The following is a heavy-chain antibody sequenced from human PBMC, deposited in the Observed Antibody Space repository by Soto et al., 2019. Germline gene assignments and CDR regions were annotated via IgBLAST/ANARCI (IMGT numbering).Heavy chain of an antibody. V-gene: IGHV4-61*01. CDR2: IYYSGGT. J-gene: IGHJ6*02. CDR1: GGSVSSGSYY. D-gene: IGHD6-6*01. CDR3: ASKAAREDRGMDV. Sequence: QVQLQESGPGLVKPSETLSLTCTVSGGSVSSGSYYWSWIRQPPGKGLEWIGYIYYSGGTNYNPSLKSRVNLSVDTSKNQFSLKLSSVTAADTAVYYCASKAAREDRGMDVWGQGTTVTVSS.